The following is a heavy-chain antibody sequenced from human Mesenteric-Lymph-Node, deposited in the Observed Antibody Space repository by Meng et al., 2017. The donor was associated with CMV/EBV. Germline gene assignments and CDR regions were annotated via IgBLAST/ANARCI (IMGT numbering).Heavy chain of an antibody. D-gene: IGHD2-2*01. J-gene: IGHJ6*02. CDR3: ARALEVPAATIFYYYYYGMDV. CDR2: IIPILGIA. CDR1: GGTFSSYA. Sequence: SVKVSCKASGGTFSSYAISWVRQAPGQGLEWMGGIIPILGIANYAQKFQGRVTITADKSTSTAYMELSSLRSEDTAVYYCARALEVPAATIFYYYYYGMDVWGQGTTVTVSS. V-gene: IGHV1-69*10.